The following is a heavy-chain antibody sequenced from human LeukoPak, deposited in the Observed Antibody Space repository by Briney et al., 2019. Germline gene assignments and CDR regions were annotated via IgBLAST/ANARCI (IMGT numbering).Heavy chain of an antibody. D-gene: IGHD6-13*01. CDR1: DGSFSGYY. CDR2: INHSGST. Sequence: SEALSLTCAVYDGSFSGYYWSWIRQPPGKGLEWIGEINHSGSTNYNPSLKSRVTISVDTSKNQFSLKLSSVTAADTAVYYCARGPIAALPDYWGQGTLVTVSS. J-gene: IGHJ4*02. CDR3: ARGPIAALPDY. V-gene: IGHV4-34*01.